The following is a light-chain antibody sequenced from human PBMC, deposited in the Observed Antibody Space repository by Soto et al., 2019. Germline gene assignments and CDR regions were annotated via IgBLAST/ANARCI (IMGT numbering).Light chain of an antibody. CDR3: QQTKSGPHT. V-gene: IGKV1-39*01. J-gene: IGKJ4*01. CDR2: GAS. CDR1: QSIHSY. Sequence: DIQMSQFPSSLSASVGDRVTITCEAGQSIHSYLNWYQQIPGRAPKLLIYGASNLESGVPSRFSGSGSGTYFTLTITSLQPEDFATYYCQQTKSGPHTFGGGTRVESK.